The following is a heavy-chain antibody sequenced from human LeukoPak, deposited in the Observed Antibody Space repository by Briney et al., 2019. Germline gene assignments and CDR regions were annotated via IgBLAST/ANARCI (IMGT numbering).Heavy chain of an antibody. CDR1: GGSFSGYY. CDR2: INHSGST. V-gene: IGHV4-34*01. CDR3: ARVALYLGDYYYGMDV. J-gene: IGHJ6*02. Sequence: SETLSLTCAVYGGSFSGYYWSWIRQPPGKGLEWIGEINHSGSTNYNPSLKSRVTISVDTSKNQFSLKLSSVTPEDTAVYYCARVALYLGDYYYGMDVWGQGTTVTVSS. D-gene: IGHD2-2*01.